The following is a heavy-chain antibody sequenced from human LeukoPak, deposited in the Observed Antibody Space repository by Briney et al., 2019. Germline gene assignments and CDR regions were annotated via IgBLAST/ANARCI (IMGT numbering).Heavy chain of an antibody. CDR1: GGSFSGYY. D-gene: IGHD2-15*01. J-gene: IGHJ6*03. CDR2: INHSGST. V-gene: IGHV4-34*01. Sequence: SETLSLTCAVYGGSFSGYYWSWIRQPPGKGLEWIGEINHSGSTNYNPSLKSRVTISVDTSKNQFSLKLSSVTAADTAVYYCARGGWSYYYMDVWGKGTTVTVSS. CDR3: ARGGWSYYYMDV.